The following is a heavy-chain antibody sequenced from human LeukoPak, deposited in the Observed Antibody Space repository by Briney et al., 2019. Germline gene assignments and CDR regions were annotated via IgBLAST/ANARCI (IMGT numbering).Heavy chain of an antibody. D-gene: IGHD4-11*01. Sequence: SQTLSLTCAISRDSVSSNSAAWNWIRQSPSRGLEWLGRTYYRSKWYSDYAESVKSRITINPDTSKNQISLQLNSVSPEDTAVYYCAREVTDAFDIWGQGTMVTVSS. V-gene: IGHV6-1*01. J-gene: IGHJ3*02. CDR1: RDSVSSNSAA. CDR2: TYYRSKWYS. CDR3: AREVTDAFDI.